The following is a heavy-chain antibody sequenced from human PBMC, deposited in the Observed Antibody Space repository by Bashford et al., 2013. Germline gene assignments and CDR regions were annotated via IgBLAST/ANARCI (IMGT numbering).Heavy chain of an antibody. Sequence: ASVKVSCKASGYTFTSYGITWVRQAPGQGLEWMGWISTSDGNTIYAQKFQGRVTMTTDTSTNTAYMELRSLRSDDRAVYYCGRERGRVFLDVWGQGTTVTVSS. CDR1: GYTFTSYG. CDR2: ISTSDGNT. CDR3: GRERGRVFLDV. D-gene: IGHD3-10*01. V-gene: IGHV1-18*04. J-gene: IGHJ6*02.